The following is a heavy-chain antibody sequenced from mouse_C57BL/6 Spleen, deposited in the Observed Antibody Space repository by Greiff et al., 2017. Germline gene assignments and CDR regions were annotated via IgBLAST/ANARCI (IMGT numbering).Heavy chain of an antibody. J-gene: IGHJ2*01. CDR1: GYAFSSSW. CDR2: IYPGDGDT. CDR3: ARELFYFDY. V-gene: IGHV1-82*01. Sequence: QVQLQQSGPELVKPGASVKISCKASGYAFSSSWMNWVKQRPGKGLEWIGRIYPGDGDTNYNGKFKGKATLTADKSSSTAYMQLSSLTSEDSAVYFCARELFYFDYWGHGTTLTVSS.